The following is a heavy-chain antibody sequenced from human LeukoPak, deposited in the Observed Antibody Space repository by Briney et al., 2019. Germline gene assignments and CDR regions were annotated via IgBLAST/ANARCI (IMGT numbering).Heavy chain of an antibody. J-gene: IGHJ4*02. V-gene: IGHV1-69-2*01. CDR2: VDPEDGET. D-gene: IGHD6-6*01. CDR1: GYTFTDYY. Sequence: GASVKVSCKASGYTFTDYYMHWVQQAPGKGLEWMGRVDPEDGETIYAEKFQGRVTITADTSTDTAYMELSSLRSEDTAVYYCATVSAIAARLVSDYWGQGTLVTVSS. CDR3: ATVSAIAARLVSDY.